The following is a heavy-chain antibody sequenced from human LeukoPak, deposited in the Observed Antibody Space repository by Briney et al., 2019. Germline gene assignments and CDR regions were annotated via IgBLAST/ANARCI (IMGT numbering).Heavy chain of an antibody. CDR1: GYTFTSYG. V-gene: IGHV1-18*01. D-gene: IGHD4-23*01. CDR3: ARVPYGVNVNYYYGMDV. J-gene: IGHJ6*02. CDR2: ISAYNGNT. Sequence: GASVKVSCKASGYTFTSYGISWVRQAPGQGLEWMGWISAYNGNTNYAQKLQGRVTMTTDTSTSTAYMELRSLRSDDTAVYYCARVPYGVNVNYYYGMDVWGQETTVTVSS.